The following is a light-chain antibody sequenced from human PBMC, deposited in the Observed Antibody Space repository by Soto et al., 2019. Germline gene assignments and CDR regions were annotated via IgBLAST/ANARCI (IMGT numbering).Light chain of an antibody. V-gene: IGKV1-5*03. Sequence: DIQMTQSPSTLSGSVGDRVTITCRASQTISSWVAWYQQKPGKAPKLLIYKASTLKSGVPSRFSGSGSGTEFTLTISSRQHDDFATYYCQHYNSYSEAFGQGTKVELK. CDR3: QHYNSYSEA. J-gene: IGKJ1*01. CDR2: KAS. CDR1: QTISSW.